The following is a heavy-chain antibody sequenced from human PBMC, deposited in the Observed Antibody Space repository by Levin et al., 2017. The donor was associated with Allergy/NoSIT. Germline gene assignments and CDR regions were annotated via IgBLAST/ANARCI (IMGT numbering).Heavy chain of an antibody. CDR1: GGSISSSSYY. CDR2: ISYSGSA. J-gene: IGHJ6*02. CDR3: ATDLQYRLDV. Sequence: PSETLSLTCSVSGGSISSSSYYWGWIRQPPGKGLEWIGSISYSGSAYYNPSLESRVTISVDTSKNQFSLRLSSVTAADTAVYYCATDLQYRLDVWGQGTTVTVSS. V-gene: IGHV4-39*02.